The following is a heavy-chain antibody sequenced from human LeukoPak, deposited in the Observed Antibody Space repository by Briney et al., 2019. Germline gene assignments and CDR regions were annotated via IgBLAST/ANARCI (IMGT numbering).Heavy chain of an antibody. CDR2: INPSGGST. Sequence: GASVKVSCKASGYTFTSYYMHWVRQAPGQGLEWMGIINPSGGSTSYAQKFQGRVTMTRDTSTSTVYMELSSLRSEDTAVYYCARGVSCTNGVCYTSYYYYYGMDVWGQGTTVTVSS. CDR1: GYTFTSYY. D-gene: IGHD2-8*01. V-gene: IGHV1-46*01. CDR3: ARGVSCTNGVCYTSYYYYYGMDV. J-gene: IGHJ6*02.